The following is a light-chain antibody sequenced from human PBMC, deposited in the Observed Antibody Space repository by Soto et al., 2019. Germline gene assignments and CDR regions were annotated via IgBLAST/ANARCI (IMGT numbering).Light chain of an antibody. CDR3: QQYGSSPPWT. CDR2: GAS. J-gene: IGKJ1*01. Sequence: EIVLTQSPGTLSLSPGERATLSCRASQSLSSNYLAWYQQKPGQAPRLLIYGASSRATGIPDRFSGSGSGTDFTLTISRLEPEDFAVYYCQQYGSSPPWTFGQGTKVDIK. V-gene: IGKV3-20*01. CDR1: QSLSSNY.